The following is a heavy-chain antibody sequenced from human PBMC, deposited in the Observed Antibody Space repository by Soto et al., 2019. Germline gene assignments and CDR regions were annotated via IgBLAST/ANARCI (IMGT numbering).Heavy chain of an antibody. J-gene: IGHJ6*02. V-gene: IGHV3-30*18. CDR1: GFTFSSYG. Sequence: QVQLVESGGGVVQPGRSLRLSCAASGFTFSSYGMQWVRQAPGKGLEWVAVISYDGSNKYYADSVKGRFTISRDNSKNTLYLQMNSLRAEDTAVYYCAKDAPYGMDVWGQGTTVTVSS. CDR2: ISYDGSNK. CDR3: AKDAPYGMDV.